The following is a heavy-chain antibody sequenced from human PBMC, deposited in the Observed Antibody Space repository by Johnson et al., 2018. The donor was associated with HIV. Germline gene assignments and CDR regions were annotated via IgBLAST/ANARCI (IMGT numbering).Heavy chain of an antibody. D-gene: IGHD3-10*01. CDR2: IYSGGST. V-gene: IGHV3-66*01. J-gene: IGHJ3*01. Sequence: VQLVESGGGLVQPGGSLRLSCAASGFTVSSNYMSWVRQAPGKGLEWVSVIYSGGSTYYADSVKGRFTISRDNSKNTLYLQMNSLEAEDTAVYYCARAPEVRGVDAFDVWGQGTVVTVSS. CDR1: GFTVSSNY. CDR3: ARAPEVRGVDAFDV.